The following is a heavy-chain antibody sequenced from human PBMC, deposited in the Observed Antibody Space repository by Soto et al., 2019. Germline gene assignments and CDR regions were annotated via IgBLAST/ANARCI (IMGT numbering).Heavy chain of an antibody. CDR1: GFIFSRFA. V-gene: IGHV3-23*01. D-gene: IGHD6-19*01. CDR2: ISGSGGGT. Sequence: GGSLRLSCAASGFIFSRFAMSWVRQPPGKGLEWVSSISGSGGGTYYADSVKGRFTISRDNSKNTLYLQMNSLRAEDTAVYYCVRGEGGWETYWGQGTLVTVSS. J-gene: IGHJ4*02. CDR3: VRGEGGWETY.